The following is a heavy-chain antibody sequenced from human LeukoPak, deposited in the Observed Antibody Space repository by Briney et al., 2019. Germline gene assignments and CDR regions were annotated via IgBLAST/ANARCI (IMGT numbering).Heavy chain of an antibody. CDR2: INHSGST. Sequence: SETLSLTCAVYGGSFSGYYWSWIRQPPGKGLEWIGEINHSGSTNYNPSLKSRVTISVDTSKNQFSLKLSSVTAADTVVYYCARLRGSYPRVGFDPWGQGTLVTVSS. CDR1: GGSFSGYY. V-gene: IGHV4-34*01. D-gene: IGHD1-26*01. CDR3: ARLRGSYPRVGFDP. J-gene: IGHJ5*02.